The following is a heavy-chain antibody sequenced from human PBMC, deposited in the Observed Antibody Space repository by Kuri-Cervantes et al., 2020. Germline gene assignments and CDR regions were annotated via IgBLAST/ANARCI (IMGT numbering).Heavy chain of an antibody. V-gene: IGHV3-48*02. CDR3: AREGAGYSSSWYSSGPRSYYYYGMDV. D-gene: IGHD6-13*01. CDR1: GFTFSSYS. J-gene: IGHJ6*02. Sequence: GESLKISCAASGFTFSSYSMNWVRQAPGKGLEWVSYISSSSSTIYYADSVKGRFTISRGNAKNSLYLQMNSLRDEDTAVYYCAREGAGYSSSWYSSGPRSYYYYGMDVWGQGTTVTVSS. CDR2: ISSSSSTI.